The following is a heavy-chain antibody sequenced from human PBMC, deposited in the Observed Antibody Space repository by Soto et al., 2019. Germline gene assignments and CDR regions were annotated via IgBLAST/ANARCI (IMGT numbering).Heavy chain of an antibody. Sequence: GGSLRLSCAASGFTFRLYSLNWVRQAPGKGLEWVSSISDNGKYLYSADSVKCRFTISRDNAKTSLYLQMNSLRAEDTAVYYCARDVDKGKHSHVYWGHGTLVTVSS. CDR3: ARDVDKGKHSHVY. J-gene: IGHJ4*01. CDR1: GFTFRLYS. D-gene: IGHD2-15*01. CDR2: ISDNGKYL. V-gene: IGHV3-21*01.